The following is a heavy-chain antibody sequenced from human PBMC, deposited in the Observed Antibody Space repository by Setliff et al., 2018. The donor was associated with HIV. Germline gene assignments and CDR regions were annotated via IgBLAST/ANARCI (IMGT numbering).Heavy chain of an antibody. CDR1: GFIFSGYG. CDR2: IWYDGSNK. Sequence: GGSLRLSCAASGFIFSGYGMHWVRQAPGKGLEWVAVIWYDGSNKYYADSVKGRFTISRDNSKNRLYLQMNSLRAEDTAVYYCAALSVRTNPVYGVISTRFDPWGQGSLVTVSS. D-gene: IGHD2-8*01. J-gene: IGHJ5*02. V-gene: IGHV3-33*03. CDR3: AALSVRTNPVYGVISTRFDP.